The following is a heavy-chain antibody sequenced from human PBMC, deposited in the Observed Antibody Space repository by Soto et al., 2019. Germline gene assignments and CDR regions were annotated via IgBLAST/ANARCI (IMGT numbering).Heavy chain of an antibody. J-gene: IGHJ5*01. D-gene: IGHD4-4*01. CDR3: TSEKGWRQSPLDS. V-gene: IGHV3-15*01. CDR1: GFIFRKAW. Sequence: LVESGGGLVKPGGSIRLSCAASGFIFRKAWMSWVRQAPGKGLEWVGRSKSKSSGGTTDYAAPVEGRVAITRDDSKSILYLQMTSLTIEDTAVYFCTSEKGWRQSPLDSWGQGALVTVSS. CDR2: SKSKSSGGTT.